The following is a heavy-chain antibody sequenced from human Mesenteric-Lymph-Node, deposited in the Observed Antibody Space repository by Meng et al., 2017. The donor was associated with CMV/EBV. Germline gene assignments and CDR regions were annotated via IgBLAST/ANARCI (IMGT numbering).Heavy chain of an antibody. CDR3: ARDSMALVRGSDTFDI. Sequence: SQTLSLTCAISGDSVSSNSAAWNWIRQSPSRGLEWLGRTSFRSTWFYDYAVSVKSRMTIKPDTSKNQFSLQLNSVTPEDTAVYYCARDSMALVRGSDTFDIWGQGTMVTVSS. D-gene: IGHD3-10*01. CDR2: TSFRSTWFY. J-gene: IGHJ3*02. CDR1: GDSVSSNSAA. V-gene: IGHV6-1*01.